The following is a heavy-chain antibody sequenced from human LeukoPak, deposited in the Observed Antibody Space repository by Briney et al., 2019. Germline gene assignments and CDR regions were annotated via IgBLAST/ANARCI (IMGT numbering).Heavy chain of an antibody. CDR2: IYHSGIT. Sequence: SETLSLTCTVSDYSISSGYGYYWGWIRQPPGKGLEWIGNIYHSGITYYNHFNSSLKSRVTISIDTSKNQFSLRLTSVTAADTAVYFCARVSWFPGTSYYYMDVWGKGTTVTVSS. D-gene: IGHD1-1*01. CDR3: ARVSWFPGTSYYYMDV. CDR1: DYSISSGYGYY. V-gene: IGHV4-38-2*02. J-gene: IGHJ6*03.